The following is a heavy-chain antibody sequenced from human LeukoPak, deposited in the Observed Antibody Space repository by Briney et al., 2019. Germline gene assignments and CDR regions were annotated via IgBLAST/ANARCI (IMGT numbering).Heavy chain of an antibody. Sequence: GGSLRLSCAASGFTFDGYGMRWVRPAPGKGLEWVSGINWNGGGTGYADSVKGRFTISRDNSKNTLYLQMNSLRAEDTAVYYCAKRSGYYYDSSGYYYFDYWGQGTLVTVSS. CDR2: INWNGGGT. D-gene: IGHD3-22*01. CDR3: AKRSGYYYDSSGYYYFDY. CDR1: GFTFDGYG. V-gene: IGHV3-20*04. J-gene: IGHJ4*02.